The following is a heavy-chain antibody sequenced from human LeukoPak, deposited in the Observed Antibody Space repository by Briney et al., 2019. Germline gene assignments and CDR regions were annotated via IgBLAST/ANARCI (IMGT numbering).Heavy chain of an antibody. CDR3: ARDVVHYMDV. CDR2: INTDGSST. J-gene: IGHJ6*03. D-gene: IGHD6-6*01. Sequence: GGSLRLSCAASEFTFSNYWMHWVRQAPGKGLVWVSRINTDGSSTTYADSVKGRFTISRDNAKNTLYLQMNSLRAEDTAVYYCARDVVHYMDVWGKGTTVTVSS. V-gene: IGHV3-74*01. CDR1: EFTFSNYW.